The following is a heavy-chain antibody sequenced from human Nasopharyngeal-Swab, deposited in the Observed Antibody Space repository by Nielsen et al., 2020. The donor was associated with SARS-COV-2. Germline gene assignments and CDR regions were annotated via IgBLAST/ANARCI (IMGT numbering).Heavy chain of an antibody. Sequence: SETLSLTCTVSGGSISSYYWSWIRKPAGKGLEWIGRIYTSGSTNYNPSLKSRVTMSVDTSKNQFSLKLGSVTAADTAVYYCASGHIVATSYYFDYWGQGTLVTVSS. J-gene: IGHJ4*02. V-gene: IGHV4-4*07. D-gene: IGHD5-12*01. CDR1: GGSISSYY. CDR3: ASGHIVATSYYFDY. CDR2: IYTSGST.